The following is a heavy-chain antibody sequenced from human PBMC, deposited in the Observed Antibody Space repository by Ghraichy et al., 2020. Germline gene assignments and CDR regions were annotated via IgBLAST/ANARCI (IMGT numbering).Heavy chain of an antibody. CDR2: IYSGGST. V-gene: IGHV3-66*01. Sequence: GGSLRLSCAASGFTVSSNYMSWVRQAPGKGLEWVSVIYSGGSTYYADSVKGRFTISRDNSKNTLYLQMNSLRAEDTAVYYCARVGSRDGYKFASLDWGQGTLVTVSS. CDR3: ARVGSRDGYKFASLD. CDR1: GFTVSSNY. D-gene: IGHD5-24*01. J-gene: IGHJ4*02.